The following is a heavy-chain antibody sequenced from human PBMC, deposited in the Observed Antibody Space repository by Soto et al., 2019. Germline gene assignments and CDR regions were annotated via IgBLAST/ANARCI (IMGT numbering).Heavy chain of an antibody. CDR3: AVDTAMVMGAFDI. J-gene: IGHJ3*02. CDR2: IYHSGST. D-gene: IGHD5-18*01. V-gene: IGHV4-30-2*01. CDR1: GGSISSGGYS. Sequence: QLQLQESGSGLVKPSQTLSLTCAVSGGSISSGGYSWSWIRQPPGKGLEWIGYIYHSGSTYYNPSLKSRVTISVDRSKNQFSVQLSSVTAADTAVYYGAVDTAMVMGAFDIWGQGTMVTVSA.